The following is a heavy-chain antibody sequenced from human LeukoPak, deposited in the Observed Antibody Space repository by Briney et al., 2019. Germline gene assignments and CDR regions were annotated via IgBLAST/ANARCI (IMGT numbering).Heavy chain of an antibody. CDR3: AKLVVRGVTSDDY. CDR1: GFTFSSYS. CDR2: ISGSGGST. J-gene: IGHJ4*02. Sequence: GGSLGLSCAASGFTFSSYSMNWVRQAPGKGLEWVSSISGSGGSTYYADSVKGQFTISRDNSKNTLYLQMNSLGAEDTAVYYCAKLVVRGVTSDDYWGQGTLVTVSS. V-gene: IGHV3-23*01. D-gene: IGHD3-10*01.